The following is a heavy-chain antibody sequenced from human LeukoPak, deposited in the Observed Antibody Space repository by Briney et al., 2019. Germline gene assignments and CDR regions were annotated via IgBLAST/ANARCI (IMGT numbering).Heavy chain of an antibody. J-gene: IGHJ4*02. V-gene: IGHV3-11*01. CDR1: GFTFSDYD. CDR3: ARGDLAYYYNIIGKFDY. CDR2: ISGSGSTI. D-gene: IGHD2/OR15-2a*01. Sequence: PGGSLRLSCVASGFTFSDYDMSWIRQSPGKGLEWISYISGSGSTINYADSMKGRLTLSRDNAKNSLYLQMNSLGAEDTAVYYCARGDLAYYYNIIGKFDYWGQGALVTVSS.